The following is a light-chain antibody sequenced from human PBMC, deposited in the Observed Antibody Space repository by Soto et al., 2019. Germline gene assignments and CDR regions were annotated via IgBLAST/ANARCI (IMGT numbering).Light chain of an antibody. CDR2: EVS. V-gene: IGLV2-8*01. J-gene: IGLJ2*01. CDR3: SSYAGSNNVV. Sequence: QSALTQPPSASGSPGQSVTISCTGTSSDVGGYNYVSWYQQHPGKAPKLMIYEVSKRPSGVPDRFSGSKSGNTSSLPVSGLQAEEEAYYYFSSYAGSNNVVFGGGTKLTVL. CDR1: SSDVGGYNY.